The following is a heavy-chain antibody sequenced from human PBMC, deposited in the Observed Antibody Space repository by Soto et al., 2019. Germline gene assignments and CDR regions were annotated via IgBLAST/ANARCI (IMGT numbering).Heavy chain of an antibody. D-gene: IGHD1-26*01. CDR1: GFTFSSYA. CDR2: IRNDGSNT. CDR3: ARGSYSGDY. J-gene: IGHJ4*02. Sequence: GGSLSLSCAASGFTFSSYAMHWVRQAPGKGLEYVSAIRNDGSNTYYADSVKGRFTISRDNSKNTLYLQMNSLRAEDTAVYYCARGSYSGDYWGQGTLVTVSS. V-gene: IGHV3-64*04.